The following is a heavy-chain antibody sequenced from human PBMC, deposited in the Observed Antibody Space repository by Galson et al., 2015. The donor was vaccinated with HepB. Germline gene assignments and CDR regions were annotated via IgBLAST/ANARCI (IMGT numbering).Heavy chain of an antibody. CDR2: ISSSSTYT. V-gene: IGHV3-11*06. J-gene: IGHJ4*02. CDR3: ARDNRAVADHAGRIDY. D-gene: IGHD6-19*01. CDR1: GFTFSDYY. Sequence: SLRLSCAASGFTFSDYYMSWLRQAPGKGLEWLSYISSSSTYTNYADSVRGRFTISRDNAKNSLYLQLNSLRAEDTAVYYCARDNRAVADHAGRIDYWGQGTLVTVSS.